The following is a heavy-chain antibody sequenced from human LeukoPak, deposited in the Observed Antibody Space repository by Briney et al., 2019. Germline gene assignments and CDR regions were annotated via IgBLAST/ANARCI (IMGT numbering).Heavy chain of an antibody. J-gene: IGHJ4*02. CDR1: GFTFSDHY. CDR2: SRNRAKSYTT. CDR3: SRDATGDH. V-gene: IGHV3-72*01. Sequence: PGGSLRLSCAVSGFTFSDHYMDWVRHAPGQGLEWVRRSRNRAKSYTTDYAASVKGRFTISRDDSKSTLYLQMNSLETEDTAVYYCSRDATGDHWGQGTLVSVSS.